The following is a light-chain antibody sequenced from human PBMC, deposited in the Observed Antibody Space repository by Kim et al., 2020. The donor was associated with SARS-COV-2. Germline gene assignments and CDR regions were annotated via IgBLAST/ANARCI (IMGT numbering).Light chain of an antibody. Sequence: PGVRVTLSCRASQSVSSSYLTWYQQKPGQAPRLLIYGASTRATSIPARFSGSGSGIDFTLTISSLQPEDFAVYYCQQDYTLPPGSFGQGTKL. V-gene: IGKV3D-7*01. J-gene: IGKJ2*01. CDR1: QSVSSSY. CDR2: GAS. CDR3: QQDYTLPPGS.